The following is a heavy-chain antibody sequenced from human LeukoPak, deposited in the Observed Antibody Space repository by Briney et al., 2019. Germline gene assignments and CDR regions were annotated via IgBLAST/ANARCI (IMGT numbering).Heavy chain of an antibody. V-gene: IGHV4-31*11. CDR1: GGSMSSGGYY. CDR2: IYYSGTT. Sequence: SETLSLTCAVSGGSMSSGGYYWSWLRQHPGKGLEWIGYIYYSGTTYYNPSRKSRVTISVDTSKNQFSLKLSSVTAADTAVYYCASTSIERRYGIFDYWGQGTLVTVSS. D-gene: IGHD5-18*01. CDR3: ASTSIERRYGIFDY. J-gene: IGHJ4*02.